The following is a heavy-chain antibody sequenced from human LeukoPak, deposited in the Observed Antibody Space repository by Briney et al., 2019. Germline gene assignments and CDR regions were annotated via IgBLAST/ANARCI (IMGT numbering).Heavy chain of an antibody. D-gene: IGHD6-19*01. CDR2: IYHSGST. CDR1: GGSISSSSYY. Sequence: SETLSLTCTVSGGSISSSSYYWGWIRQPPGKGLEWIGYIYHSGSTYYNPSLKSRVTIAVDTSKNQFSLKLSSVTAADTAVYYCARVGYSSGWYFDYWGQGTLVTVSS. V-gene: IGHV4-39*07. J-gene: IGHJ4*02. CDR3: ARVGYSSGWYFDY.